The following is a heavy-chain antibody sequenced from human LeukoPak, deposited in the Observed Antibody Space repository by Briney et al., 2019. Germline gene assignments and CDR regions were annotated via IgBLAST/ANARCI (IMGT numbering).Heavy chain of an antibody. CDR2: IYSGGST. D-gene: IGHD1-14*01. V-gene: IGHV3-66*01. J-gene: IGHJ4*02. CDR1: GFTVSSNY. CDR3: ARDRPGTGYFDY. Sequence: PGGSLRPSCAASGFTVSSNYMSWVRQAPGKGLEWVSVIYSGGSTYYADSVKGRFTISRDNSKNTLYLQMNSLRAEDTAVYYCARDRPGTGYFDYWGQGTLVTVSS.